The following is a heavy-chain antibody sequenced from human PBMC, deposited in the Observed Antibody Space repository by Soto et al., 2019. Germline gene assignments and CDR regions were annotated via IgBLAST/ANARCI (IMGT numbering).Heavy chain of an antibody. CDR2: INDGNGNT. CDR3: ARTVAVAADFDY. J-gene: IGHJ4*02. Sequence: ASVKVSCKASGYTFTGYGMHWVRQAPGQRLEWMGWINDGNGNTKYSQKFQGRATITRDTSASTAYMELSSLRSEDNAVYYCARTVAVAADFDYRGQGTLVTVSS. D-gene: IGHD6-19*01. CDR1: GYTFTGYG. V-gene: IGHV1-3*01.